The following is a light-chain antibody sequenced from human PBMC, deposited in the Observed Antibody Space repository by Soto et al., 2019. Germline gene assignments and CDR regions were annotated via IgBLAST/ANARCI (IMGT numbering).Light chain of an antibody. CDR1: SSNLGTGYD. CDR3: QSYDVSLSVWV. V-gene: IGLV1-40*01. Sequence: QSVLTQPPSVSGAPGQTVSISCTGSSSNLGTGYDVHWYQQFPGRAPKLLIYADNKRPSGVPDRISGSKSGTSASLAMAGLQAEDEANYYCQSYDVSLSVWVFGGGTKLTVL. CDR2: ADN. J-gene: IGLJ3*02.